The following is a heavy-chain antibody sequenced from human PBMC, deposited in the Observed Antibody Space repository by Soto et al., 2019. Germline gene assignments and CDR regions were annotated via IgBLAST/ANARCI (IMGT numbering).Heavy chain of an antibody. CDR1: GGSITSGGFY. D-gene: IGHD6-13*01. CDR3: ARVGQQLVYFDY. CDR2: THYRGST. Sequence: QVQLQESGPGLVKPSQTLSLTCTVSGGSITSGGFYWSWIRQRPGKGLEWIVYTHYRGSTYYNPSLKRRLTISVDTSKNQFSLDLSSVTAADTAVYYCARVGQQLVYFDYWGQGTLVTVSS. V-gene: IGHV4-31*03. J-gene: IGHJ4*02.